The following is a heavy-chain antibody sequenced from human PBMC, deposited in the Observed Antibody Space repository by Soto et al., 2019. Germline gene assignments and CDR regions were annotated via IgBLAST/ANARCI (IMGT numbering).Heavy chain of an antibody. CDR3: ARDGIQLWNKMYYYYMDV. D-gene: IGHD5-18*01. CDR2: IWYDGSNK. CDR1: GFTFSSYG. Sequence: GGSLRLSCAASGFTFSSYGMHWVRQAPGKGLEWVAVIWYDGSNKYYADSVKGRFTISRDNSKNTLYLQMNSLRAEDTAVYYCARDGIQLWNKMYYYYMDVWGKGTTVTVSS. J-gene: IGHJ6*03. V-gene: IGHV3-33*01.